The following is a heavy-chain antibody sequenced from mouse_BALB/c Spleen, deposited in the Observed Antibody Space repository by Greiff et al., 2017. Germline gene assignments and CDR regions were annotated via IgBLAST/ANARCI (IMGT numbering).Heavy chain of an antibody. CDR2: IDPENGDT. CDR3: NSSYRYEGAWFAY. V-gene: IGHV14-4*02. D-gene: IGHD2-14*01. CDR1: GFNIKDYY. Sequence: EVQLQESGAELVRSGASVKLSCTASGFNIKDYYMHWVKQRPEQGLEWIGWIDPENGDTEYAPKFQGKATMTADTSSNTAYLQLSSLTSEDTAVYICNSSYRYEGAWFAYWGQESLGTVSA. J-gene: IGHJ3*01.